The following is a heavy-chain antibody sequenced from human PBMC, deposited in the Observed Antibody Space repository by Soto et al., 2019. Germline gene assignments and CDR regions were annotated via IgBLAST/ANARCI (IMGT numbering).Heavy chain of an antibody. CDR2: ISASGTGT. V-gene: IGHV3-23*01. Sequence: PGGSLRLSCAASGFTFDTFAMSWVRQTPQRGLEWVSAISASGTGTLYTDSVKGRFNISRDDSKNTVYLQMNSLRAEDSAVYYGAKPAQCCSTSFYRVWVVPWGQGTLVPGSS. D-gene: IGHD2-2*02. CDR3: AKPAQCCSTSFYRVWVVP. CDR1: GFTFDTFA. J-gene: IGHJ5*02.